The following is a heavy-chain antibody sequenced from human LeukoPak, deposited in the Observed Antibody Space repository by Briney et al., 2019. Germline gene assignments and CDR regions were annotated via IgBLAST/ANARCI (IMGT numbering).Heavy chain of an antibody. CDR2: IYYSGST. J-gene: IGHJ6*03. CDR1: GGSISSYY. V-gene: IGHV4-59*01. D-gene: IGHD4-11*01. Sequence: PSETLSLTCTVSGGSISSYYWSWIRQPPGKGLEWIGYIYYSGSTNYNPSLKSRVTISVDTSKNQFSRKLSSVTAADTAVYYCARGAYSNYGGDYYYYYMDVWGKGTTVTVSS. CDR3: ARGAYSNYGGDYYYYYMDV.